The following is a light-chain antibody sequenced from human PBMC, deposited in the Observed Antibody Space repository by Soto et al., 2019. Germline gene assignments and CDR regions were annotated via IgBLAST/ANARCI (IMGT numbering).Light chain of an antibody. CDR3: QQYYKSPLT. CDR2: WAS. Sequence: DIVMGQYQDSLAASLGERVNTKSESGPRVLYSSNNKHYLGWFQQKPGQPPKLLIYWASTRESGVPDRFSGSGSGTDFTLTISSLQAEDVAVYYCQQYYKSPLTFGGGTKVDIK. J-gene: IGKJ4*01. V-gene: IGKV4-1*01. CDR1: PRVLYSSNNKHY.